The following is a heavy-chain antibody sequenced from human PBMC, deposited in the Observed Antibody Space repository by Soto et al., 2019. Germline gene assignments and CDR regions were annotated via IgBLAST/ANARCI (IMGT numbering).Heavy chain of an antibody. J-gene: IGHJ3*02. CDR3: ARVPRVAGTSGAFDI. V-gene: IGHV1-69*06. D-gene: IGHD6-19*01. CDR1: GGTFSSYA. Sequence: QVQLVQSGAEVKKPGSSVKVSCKASGGTFSSYAISWVRQAPGQGLEWMGGIIPIFGTANYAQKFQGRVTMTRNTSISTAYMELSSLRSEDTAVYYCARVPRVAGTSGAFDIWGQGTMVTVSS. CDR2: IIPIFGTA.